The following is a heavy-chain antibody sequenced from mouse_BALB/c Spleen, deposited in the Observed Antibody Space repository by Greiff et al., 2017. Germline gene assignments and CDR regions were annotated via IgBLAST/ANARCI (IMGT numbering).Heavy chain of an antibody. J-gene: IGHJ4*01. CDR3: ARDISPHDDYAMDY. V-gene: IGHV7-3*02. Sequence: EVKLVESGGGSVQPGGSLRLSCATSGFTFTDYYMSWVRQPPGKALEWLGFIRNKANGYTTEYSASVKGRFTISRDNSQSILYLQMNTLRAEDSATYYCARDISPHDDYAMDYWGQGTSVTVSS. CDR1: GFTFTDYY. D-gene: IGHD2-12*01. CDR2: IRNKANGYTT.